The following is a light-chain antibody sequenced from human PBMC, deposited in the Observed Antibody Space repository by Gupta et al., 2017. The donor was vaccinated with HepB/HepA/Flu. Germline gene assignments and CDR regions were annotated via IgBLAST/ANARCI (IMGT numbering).Light chain of an antibody. CDR1: SSNIGKNY. CDR2: RNN. J-gene: IGLJ3*02. Sequence: QSVLTQPVSTSGTPGQRVTILCSGSSSNIGKNYVFWYQQLPGTAPKLLIYRNNQRPSGDSDRFSGSKSDTSASLAISGLRSDDEAHYYCAAWDDSLSGWVFGGGTKLSVL. CDR3: AAWDDSLSGWV. V-gene: IGLV1-47*01.